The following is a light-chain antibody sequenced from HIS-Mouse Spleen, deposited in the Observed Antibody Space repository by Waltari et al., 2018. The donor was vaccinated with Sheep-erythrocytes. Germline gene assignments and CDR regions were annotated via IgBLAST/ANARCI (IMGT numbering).Light chain of an antibody. V-gene: IGLV3-1*01. Sequence: SYELTQPPSVSVSPGQTASITCSGDTLGDKYACWYQQKPGQSPVLVIYQDSKRPSGIPELFSGSNSGNTATLTISGTQAMEEADYDCQAWDSSTAVFGGGTKLTVL. J-gene: IGLJ2*01. CDR3: QAWDSSTAV. CDR2: QDS. CDR1: TLGDKY.